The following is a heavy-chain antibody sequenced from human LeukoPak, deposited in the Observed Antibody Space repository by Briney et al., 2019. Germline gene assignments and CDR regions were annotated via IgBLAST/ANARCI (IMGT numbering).Heavy chain of an antibody. V-gene: IGHV4-38-2*02. CDR1: GYSISSGYY. CDR2: IYHSGST. Sequence: SETLSLTCTVSGYSISSGYYWGWIRQPPGKGLEWIGSIYHSGSTYYNPSLKSRVTISVDTSKNQFSLKLSSVTAADTAVYYCAGHFSSGWGQGTLVTVSS. D-gene: IGHD6-19*01. J-gene: IGHJ4*02. CDR3: AGHFSSG.